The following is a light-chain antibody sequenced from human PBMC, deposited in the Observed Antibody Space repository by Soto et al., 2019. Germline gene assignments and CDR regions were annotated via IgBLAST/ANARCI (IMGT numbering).Light chain of an antibody. Sequence: ETVMTQSPATLSVSPGERATLSCRASQSVSSILAWYQQKPGQGPRLLIYGASTRATGIPARFSGSGSGTEFTLTITSLRSEDFAVYYCQQYNSWPPGTFGQGTKVEIK. CDR1: QSVSSI. V-gene: IGKV3-15*01. CDR2: GAS. CDR3: QQYNSWPPGT. J-gene: IGKJ1*01.